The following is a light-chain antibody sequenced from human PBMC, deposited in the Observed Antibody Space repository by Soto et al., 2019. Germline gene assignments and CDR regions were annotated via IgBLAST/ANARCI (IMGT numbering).Light chain of an antibody. CDR2: GVT. CDR1: SSDVGTYNY. V-gene: IGLV2-11*01. CDR3: CSYAGSYIFYV. J-gene: IGLJ1*01. Sequence: QSVLTQPRSVSGSPGQSVTISCTGTSSDVGTYNYVSWYQQHPGKAPKLMIYGVTKRPSGVPDRFSGSKSGDTASLTISGLQAEDEADYYCCSYAGSYIFYVFGTGTKVTVL.